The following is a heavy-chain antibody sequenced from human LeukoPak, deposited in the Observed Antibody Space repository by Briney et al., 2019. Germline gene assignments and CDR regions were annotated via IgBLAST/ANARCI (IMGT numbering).Heavy chain of an antibody. V-gene: IGHV4-59*01. CDR1: GGSISSYY. CDR2: IYYSGST. J-gene: IGHJ2*01. CDR3: ARDVVREMPGYFDL. Sequence: PSETLSLTCTVSGGSISSYYWSCIRQPPGKGLEWIGYIYYSGSTNYNPSLKSRVTISVDTSKNQFSLKLSSVTAADTAVYYCARDVVREMPGYFDLWGRGTLVTVSS. D-gene: IGHD3-10*01.